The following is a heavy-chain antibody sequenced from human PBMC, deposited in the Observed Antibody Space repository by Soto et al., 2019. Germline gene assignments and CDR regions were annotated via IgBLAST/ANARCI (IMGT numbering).Heavy chain of an antibody. Sequence: SETLSLTCTFSGCSISSYYWSWIRQPPGKGLEWIGYIYYSGSTNYNPSLKSRVTISVDTSKNQFSLKLSSVTAADTAVYYCARVWSGYSGYGMDVWGQGTTVTVSS. V-gene: IGHV4-59*01. CDR2: IYYSGST. D-gene: IGHD3-3*01. CDR1: GCSISSYY. CDR3: ARVWSGYSGYGMDV. J-gene: IGHJ6*02.